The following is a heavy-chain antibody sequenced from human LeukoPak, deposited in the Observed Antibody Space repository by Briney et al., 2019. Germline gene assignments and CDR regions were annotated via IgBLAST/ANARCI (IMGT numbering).Heavy chain of an antibody. CDR1: GYTFSKSW. Sequence: GESLKISCKASGYTFSKSWIGWVRQMPGKGLEWMGIIYPGDSDTRYSPSFQGQVTISADKSITTAYLQWSSLKASDTAMYYCARRDKVRWFFDPWGQGTLVTVSS. D-gene: IGHD4-23*01. CDR3: ARRDKVRWFFDP. J-gene: IGHJ5*02. CDR2: IYPGDSDT. V-gene: IGHV5-51*01.